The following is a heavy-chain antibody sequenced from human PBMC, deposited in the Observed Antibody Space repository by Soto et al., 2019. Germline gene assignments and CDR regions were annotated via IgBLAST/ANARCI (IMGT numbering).Heavy chain of an antibody. D-gene: IGHD3-10*01. J-gene: IGHJ6*02. CDR3: AAELGFGKLSVV. CDR1: GDTFKNCV. Sequence: QVQVVQSGVEVRRPGSSVKVSCKASGDTFKNCVISWVRQAPGQGLEWMGGIIPLFGTTDFDQRFQGRLTITTDESTTTAYMELSRLRSEDKATYYCAAELGFGKLSVVWGQGTTVIVSS. V-gene: IGHV1-69*01. CDR2: IIPLFGTT.